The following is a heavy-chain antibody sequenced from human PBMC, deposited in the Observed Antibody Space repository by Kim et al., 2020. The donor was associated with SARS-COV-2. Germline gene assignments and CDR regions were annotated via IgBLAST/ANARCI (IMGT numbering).Heavy chain of an antibody. CDR3: VKQRGFASNYFDY. V-gene: IGHV3-23*01. J-gene: IGHJ4*02. Sequence: FYGDSVQGRFTISRDNFKNTLHLQMSSLRAEDTALYYCVKQRGFASNYFDYWGQGAQVTVSS. D-gene: IGHD5-12*01.